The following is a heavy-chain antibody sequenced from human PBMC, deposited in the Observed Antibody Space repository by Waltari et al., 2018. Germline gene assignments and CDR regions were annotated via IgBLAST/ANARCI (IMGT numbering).Heavy chain of an antibody. CDR3: ARGTRLWSGYYHYYYYYMDV. CDR1: GYTFTSYA. J-gene: IGHJ6*03. V-gene: IGHV1-3*01. D-gene: IGHD3-3*01. CDR2: INAGNGNT. Sequence: QVQLVQSGAEVKKPGASVKVSCKASGYTFTSYAMHWVRQAPGQRLEWMGWINAGNGNTKYSQKFQGRVTITRDTSASTAYMELSSLRSEDTAVYYCARGTRLWSGYYHYYYYYMDVWGKGTTVTVSS.